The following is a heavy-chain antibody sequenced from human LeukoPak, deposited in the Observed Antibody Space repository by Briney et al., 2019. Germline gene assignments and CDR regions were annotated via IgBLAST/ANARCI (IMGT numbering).Heavy chain of an antibody. CDR3: ARVGHDFWSGYQYYFDY. V-gene: IGHV4-59*01. CDR2: IYYSGST. D-gene: IGHD3-3*01. J-gene: IGHJ4*02. CDR1: GAPINNYF. Sequence: SETLSLTCLVSGAPINNYFWSWIRQPPGKGLEWIGYIYYSGSTNYNPSLKSRVTISVDTSKNQFSLKLSSVTAADTAVYYCARVGHDFWSGYQYYFDYWGQGTLVTVSS.